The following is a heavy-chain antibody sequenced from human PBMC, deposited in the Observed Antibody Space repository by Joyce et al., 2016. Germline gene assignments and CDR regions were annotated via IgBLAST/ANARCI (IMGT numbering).Heavy chain of an antibody. CDR1: WSSLSDFW. D-gene: IGHD4-11*01. J-gene: IGHJ4*02. CDR3: ARGGTTGLSY. V-gene: IGHV3-7*01. Sequence: WSSLSDFWMTWVRQAPGKGLVWVANIKHDGTEKYYVDSVKGRFTISRDNAKNSLYLQMNSLRTEDTAVYYCARGGTTGLSYWGQGILVTVSS. CDR2: IKHDGTEK.